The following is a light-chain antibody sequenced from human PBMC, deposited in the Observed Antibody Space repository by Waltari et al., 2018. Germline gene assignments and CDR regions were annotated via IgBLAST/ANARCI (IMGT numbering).Light chain of an antibody. J-gene: IGLJ3*02. Sequence: SYVLSQPPSVSVAPGKTASIPCGGINIGSKSVPWYQQKPGLAPVLVVYDGSGRPAGIPERFSGSNSGNMATLTISRVEPGDEAAYSCQVWDISTDHRWVFGGGTKLTVL. CDR2: DGS. CDR3: QVWDISTDHRWV. CDR1: NIGSKS. V-gene: IGLV3-21*03.